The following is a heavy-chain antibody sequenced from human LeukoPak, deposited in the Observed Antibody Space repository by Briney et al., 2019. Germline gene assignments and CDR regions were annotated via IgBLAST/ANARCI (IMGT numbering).Heavy chain of an antibody. CDR2: ISSSSSYI. Sequence: GGSLRLSCAASGFTFSSYSMNWVRQAPGKGLEWVSSISSSSSYIYYADSVKGRFTISRDNAKNSLYLQMNSLRAEDTAVYYCTTGLRERSITVRGEDYWGQGTLVTVSS. J-gene: IGHJ4*02. CDR1: GFTFSSYS. V-gene: IGHV3-21*01. CDR3: TTGLRERSITVRGEDY. D-gene: IGHD3-22*01.